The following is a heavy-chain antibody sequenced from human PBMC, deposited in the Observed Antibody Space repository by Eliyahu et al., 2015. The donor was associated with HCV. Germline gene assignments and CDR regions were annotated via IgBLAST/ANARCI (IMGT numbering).Heavy chain of an antibody. Sequence: QLQLQESGPGLVKPSETLSLTCTVSAGSISSSSYYWGWXRQSPGKGLEWIGSIYSSGSTYYNPSLKSRVTISVDTSKNQFSLKLSSVTAADTAVYYCARGTPYYDFWSGHLEGANWFDPWGRGTLVTVSS. CDR2: IYSSGST. V-gene: IGHV4-39*01. CDR1: AGSISSSSYY. D-gene: IGHD3-3*01. CDR3: ARGTPYYDFWSGHLEGANWFDP. J-gene: IGHJ5*02.